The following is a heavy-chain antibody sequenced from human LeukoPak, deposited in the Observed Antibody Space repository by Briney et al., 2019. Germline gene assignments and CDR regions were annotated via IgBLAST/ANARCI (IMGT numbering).Heavy chain of an antibody. V-gene: IGHV4-59*01. CDR2: IYYSGST. CDR3: ARGYYYYMDV. CDR1: GGSISSYY. Sequence: SETLSLTCTVSGGSISSYYWSWIRQPPGKGLEWIGYIYYSGSTNYNPSLKSRVTISVDTSKNQFSLKLSSVTAADTAVYYYARGYYYYMDVWGKGTTVTISS. J-gene: IGHJ6*03.